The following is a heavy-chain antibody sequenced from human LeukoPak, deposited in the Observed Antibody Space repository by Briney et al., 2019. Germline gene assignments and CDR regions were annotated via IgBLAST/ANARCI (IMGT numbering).Heavy chain of an antibody. D-gene: IGHD1-1*01. J-gene: IGHJ6*02. V-gene: IGHV3-11*01. CDR2: ISSSGSTI. Sequence: GGSPRLSCAASGFSFSDYCMSWIRQAPGKGLEWVSYISSSGSTIHQADSVKGRFTVSRENAKMSLYLQMNSLTAEDTAVYYCAREGTGIVYDLDVWGQGTTVIVYS. CDR1: GFSFSDYC. CDR3: AREGTGIVYDLDV.